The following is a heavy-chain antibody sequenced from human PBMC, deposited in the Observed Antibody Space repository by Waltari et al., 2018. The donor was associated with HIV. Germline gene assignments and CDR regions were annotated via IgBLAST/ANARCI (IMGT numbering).Heavy chain of an antibody. CDR2: ISSSSSTI. CDR1: GFTFSSYS. V-gene: IGHV3-48*02. Sequence: EVQLVESGGGLVQTGGSLRLSCAASGFTFSSYSMNWVRQATGKGLEWVSYISSSSSTIYYADSVKGRFTISRDNAKNSLYLQMNSLRDEDTAVYYCARDGKQYSSGWYYFDYWGQGTLVTVSS. CDR3: ARDGKQYSSGWYYFDY. D-gene: IGHD6-19*01. J-gene: IGHJ4*02.